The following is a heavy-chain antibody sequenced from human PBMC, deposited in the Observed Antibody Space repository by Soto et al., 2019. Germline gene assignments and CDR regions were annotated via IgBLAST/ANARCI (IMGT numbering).Heavy chain of an antibody. CDR2: IWYHGTTK. V-gene: IGHV3-33*08. Sequence: GGSLRLSCAASGFSLSGYGMHWVRQAPGRGLEWVAVIWYHGTTKNYADSVKGRFTISRDTSKNTVYLQMDSLKVEDTAVYYCARDVDRTSHLNWFDPWGQGVMVTVPQ. CDR3: ARDVDRTSHLNWFDP. J-gene: IGHJ5*02. CDR1: GFSLSGYG. D-gene: IGHD5-12*01.